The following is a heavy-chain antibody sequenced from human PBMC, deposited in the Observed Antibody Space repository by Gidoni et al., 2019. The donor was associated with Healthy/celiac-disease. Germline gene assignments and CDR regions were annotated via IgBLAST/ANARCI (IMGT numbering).Heavy chain of an antibody. CDR3: ARVIEMATAGAFDI. CDR1: GGTISSYY. V-gene: IGHV4-59*01. D-gene: IGHD5-12*01. CDR2: IYYRGST. Sequence: QVQLQESGPGLLKPSETLSLPCTVSGGTISSYYWSWIRQPPGKRLEWIGYIYYRGSTNYNPSLKSRVTISVDTSKNQFSLKLSSVTAADTAVYYCARVIEMATAGAFDIWGQGTMVTVSS. J-gene: IGHJ3*02.